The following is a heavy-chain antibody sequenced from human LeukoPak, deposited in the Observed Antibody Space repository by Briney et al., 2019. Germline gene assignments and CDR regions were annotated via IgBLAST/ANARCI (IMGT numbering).Heavy chain of an antibody. V-gene: IGHV4-38-2*01. CDR1: GYSISSGYS. J-gene: IGHJ4*02. Sequence: SETLSLTCSVSGYSISSGYSWAWIRQPPGEGLQWIGTIYHTGTTYYDPSLKSRVTISLDTSKTQFSLKLSSVTVADTAVYYCASSGYSSISSPLDYWGQGTLVTVSS. CDR2: IYHTGTT. D-gene: IGHD6-13*01. CDR3: ASSGYSSISSPLDY.